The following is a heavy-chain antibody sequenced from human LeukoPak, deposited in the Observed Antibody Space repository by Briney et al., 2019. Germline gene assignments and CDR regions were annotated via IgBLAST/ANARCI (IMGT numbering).Heavy chain of an antibody. Sequence: PSETLSLTCTVSGGSISSYYWSWIRQPPGKGLEWIGYIYYSGSTNYNPSLKSRVTISVDTSKNQFSLKLSSVTAADTAVYYCARHSLLWFGELLTYFDYWGQGTLVTVSS. CDR1: GGSISSYY. CDR3: ARHSLLWFGELLTYFDY. V-gene: IGHV4-59*08. CDR2: IYYSGST. D-gene: IGHD3-10*01. J-gene: IGHJ4*02.